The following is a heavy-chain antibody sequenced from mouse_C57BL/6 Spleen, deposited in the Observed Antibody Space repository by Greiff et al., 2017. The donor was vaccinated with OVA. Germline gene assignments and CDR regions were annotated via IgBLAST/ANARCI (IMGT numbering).Heavy chain of an antibody. CDR3: AIYYYGSSPPWFAY. V-gene: IGHV1-59*01. CDR1: GYTFTSYW. CDR2: IDPSDSYT. D-gene: IGHD1-1*01. J-gene: IGHJ3*01. Sequence: VQLQQPGAELVRPGTSVKLSCKASGYTFTSYWMPWVKQRPGQGLEWIGVIDPSDSYTNYNQKFKGKATLTVDTSSSTAYMQLSSLTSEDSAVYYCAIYYYGSSPPWFAYWGQGTLVTVSA.